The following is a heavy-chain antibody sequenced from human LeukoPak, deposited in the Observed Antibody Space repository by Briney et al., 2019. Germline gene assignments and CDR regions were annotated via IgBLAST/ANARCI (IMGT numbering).Heavy chain of an antibody. Sequence: SETLSLTCAVSGGSISSINWWCWVRQPPGRGLEWIGEIYHSGSGRNNPSLGSRVTMSLDKSKNQFSLMLTSVTAADTAMYYCVSGWGLWGGEYWGQGTLVTASS. D-gene: IGHD3-16*01. V-gene: IGHV4-4*02. CDR1: GGSISSINW. CDR2: IYHSGSG. CDR3: VSGWGLWGGEY. J-gene: IGHJ4*02.